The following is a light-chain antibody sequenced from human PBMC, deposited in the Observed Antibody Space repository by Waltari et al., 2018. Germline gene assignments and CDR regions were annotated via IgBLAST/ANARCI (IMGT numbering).Light chain of an antibody. CDR3: NSYTSSSTWL. J-gene: IGLJ3*02. CDR2: DFS. Sequence: QSALTQPASVSGSPGQSITISCTGTSSDVGGYNYVSWYQQHPGKAPKLMIFDFSKRPSVVSNCFSGPKACCPALPTISGLHAEDEADFYCNSYTSSSTWLFGGGTKLTVL. CDR1: SSDVGGYNY. V-gene: IGLV2-14*01.